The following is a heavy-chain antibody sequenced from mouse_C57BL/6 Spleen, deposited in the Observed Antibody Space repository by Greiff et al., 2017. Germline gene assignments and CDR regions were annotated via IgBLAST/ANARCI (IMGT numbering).Heavy chain of an antibody. J-gene: IGHJ1*03. D-gene: IGHD1-2*01. CDR1: GFSLTSYG. V-gene: IGHV2-5*01. CDR3: AKPLRPGYFDV. Sequence: VMLVESGPGLVQPSQRLSITCTVSGFSLTSYGVHWVRQSPGKGLEWLGVIWRGGSTDYNAAFMSRLSITKDNSKSQVFFKMNSLQADDTAIYYCAKPLRPGYFDVWGTGTTVTVSS. CDR2: IWRGGST.